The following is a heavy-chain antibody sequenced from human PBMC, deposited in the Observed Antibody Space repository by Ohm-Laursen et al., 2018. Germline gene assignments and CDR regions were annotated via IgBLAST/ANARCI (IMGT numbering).Heavy chain of an antibody. CDR2: IYHSGST. CDR1: GGSISSYY. D-gene: IGHD5-18*01. CDR3: ARVDTAPDY. J-gene: IGHJ4*02. V-gene: IGHV4-59*04. Sequence: GTLSLTWTVSGGSISSYYWSWIRQPPGKGLEWIGSIYHSGSTYYNPSLKGRVTISVDASKNRFSLKLSSVTAADTAVYYCARVDTAPDYWGQGTLVTVSS.